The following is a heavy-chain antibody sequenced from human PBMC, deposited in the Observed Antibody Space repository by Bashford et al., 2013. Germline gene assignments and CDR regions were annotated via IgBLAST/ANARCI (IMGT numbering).Heavy chain of an antibody. CDR3: ASRHDYSNYVFDY. Sequence: WVRTGPWTRALSGWEGVIPIFGTANYAQKFQGRVTITADESTSTAYMELSSLRSEDTAVYYCASRHDYSNYVFDYWGQGTLVTVSS. CDR2: VIPIFGTA. J-gene: IGHJ4*02. V-gene: IGHV1-69*01. D-gene: IGHD4-11*01.